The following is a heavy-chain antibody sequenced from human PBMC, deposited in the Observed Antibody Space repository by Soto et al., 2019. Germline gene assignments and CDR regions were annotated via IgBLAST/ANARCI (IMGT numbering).Heavy chain of an antibody. D-gene: IGHD6-6*01. Sequence: PWGSLRLSCAASGFTFSSYGMHWVRQAPGKGLEWVAVIWYDGSNKYYADSVKGRFTISRDNSKNTLYLQMNSLRAEDTAVYYCARLLAARTHYYGMDVWGQGTTVTVSS. CDR2: IWYDGSNK. CDR3: ARLLAARTHYYGMDV. CDR1: GFTFSSYG. V-gene: IGHV3-33*01. J-gene: IGHJ6*02.